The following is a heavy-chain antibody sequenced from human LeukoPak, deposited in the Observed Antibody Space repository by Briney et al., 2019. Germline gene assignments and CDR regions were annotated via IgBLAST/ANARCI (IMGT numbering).Heavy chain of an antibody. CDR1: GFTVSRNY. CDR2: IYSGSST. D-gene: IGHD6-19*01. V-gene: IGHV3-53*01. J-gene: IGHJ4*02. Sequence: PGGSLRLSCVASGFTVSRNYMSWVRQAPGKGLEWVSVIYSGSSTYYAESVKGRFTISRNTSKNTLYLQMNSLRADDTAVYYYARDRSSGWYVYDYWGQGTLVTVSS. CDR3: ARDRSSGWYVYDY.